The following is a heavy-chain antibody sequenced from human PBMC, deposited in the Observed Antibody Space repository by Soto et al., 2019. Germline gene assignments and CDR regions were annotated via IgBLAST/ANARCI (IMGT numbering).Heavy chain of an antibody. D-gene: IGHD3-10*01. V-gene: IGHV3-13*01. CDR2: IGTSGHA. J-gene: IGHJ3*02. Sequence: EVQLVESGGGLVQAGGSLRLSCAASGFTFSGYGMHWVRQAAGESLEWVSVIGTSGHAFYAGSVKGRFTITREDAKNSVYLQMNSPRDGHTAVYYCARGGGFGEQHSDAFDIWGQGTMVTVSS. CDR1: GFTFSGYG. CDR3: ARGGGFGEQHSDAFDI.